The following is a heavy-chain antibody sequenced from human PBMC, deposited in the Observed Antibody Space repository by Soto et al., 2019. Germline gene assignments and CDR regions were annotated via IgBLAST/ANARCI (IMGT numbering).Heavy chain of an antibody. CDR3: ARDSSSWEKYYYYGMDV. V-gene: IGHV6-1*01. D-gene: IGHD6-13*01. Sequence: PSETLSLTCAISGDSVSSNSAAWNWIRQSPSRGLEWLGRTYYRSKWYNDYAVSVKSRITINPDTSKNQFSLQLNSVTPEDTAVYYCARDSSSWEKYYYYGMDVWGQGTTVTVSS. CDR2: TYYRSKWYN. J-gene: IGHJ6*02. CDR1: GDSVSSNSAA.